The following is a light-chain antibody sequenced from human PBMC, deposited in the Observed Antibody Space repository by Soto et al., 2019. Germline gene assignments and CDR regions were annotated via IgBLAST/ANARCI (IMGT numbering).Light chain of an antibody. V-gene: IGLV1-51*01. Sequence: QSVLTQPPSVSAAPGQKVTISCSGSSSNIGGNSVSWYQQLPGTAPKLLIYDNNKRPSGIPDRFSGSKSGTSATLGITGLQTGDEADFYCGTWDSSLSAGVFGTGTKV. CDR3: GTWDSSLSAGV. CDR1: SSNIGGNS. CDR2: DNN. J-gene: IGLJ1*01.